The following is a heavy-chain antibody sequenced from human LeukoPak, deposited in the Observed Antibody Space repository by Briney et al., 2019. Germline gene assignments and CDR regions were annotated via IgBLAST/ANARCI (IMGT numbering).Heavy chain of an antibody. V-gene: IGHV3-20*04. D-gene: IGHD4-17*01. J-gene: IGHJ3*02. CDR3: AKVAYGDYLDAFDI. Sequence: PGGSLRLSCAASGFTFDDYGMSWVRQAPGKGLEWVSGINWNGGSTGYADSVKGRFTISRDNSKNTLYLQMNSLRAEDTAVYYCAKVAYGDYLDAFDIWGQGTMVTVSS. CDR2: INWNGGST. CDR1: GFTFDDYG.